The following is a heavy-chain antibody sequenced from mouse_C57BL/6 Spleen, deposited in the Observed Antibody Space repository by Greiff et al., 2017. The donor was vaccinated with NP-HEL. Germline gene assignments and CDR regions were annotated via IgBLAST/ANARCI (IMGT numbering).Heavy chain of an antibody. CDR2: IYPRSGNT. J-gene: IGHJ1*03. Sequence: QVQLQQSGAELARPGASVKLSCKASGYTFTSYGISWVKQRTGQGLEWIGEIYPRSGNTYYNEKFKGKATLTADKSSSTAYMELRSLTSEDSAVYFCARGTYYYGSSLWYFDVWGTGTTVTVSS. CDR3: ARGTYYYGSSLWYFDV. V-gene: IGHV1-81*01. CDR1: GYTFTSYG. D-gene: IGHD1-1*01.